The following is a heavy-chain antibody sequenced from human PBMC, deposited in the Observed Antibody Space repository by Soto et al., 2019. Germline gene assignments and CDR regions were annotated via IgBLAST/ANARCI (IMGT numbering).Heavy chain of an antibody. V-gene: IGHV4-59*01. J-gene: IGHJ5*02. CDR2: IYYSGSP. CDR1: GGSISRYY. CDR3: AGLGYESPYNWFDP. Sequence: QVQLQESGPGLVKPSETLSLTCTVSGGSISRYYWSWIRQPPGKGLEWIGYIYYSGSPDYNPSLKPRVPTSVATSKNQFSLKLSSVTAADTAIYYCAGLGYESPYNWFDPWGQGTLVTVSS. D-gene: IGHD5-12*01.